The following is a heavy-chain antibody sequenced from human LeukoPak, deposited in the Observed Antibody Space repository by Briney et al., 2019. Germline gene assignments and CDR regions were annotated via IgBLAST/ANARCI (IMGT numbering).Heavy chain of an antibody. V-gene: IGHV3-23*01. CDR2: ISGSGGST. D-gene: IGHD2-2*01. J-gene: IGHJ6*03. CDR3: ARAAVGYCSSTSCFGAHYYYMDV. Sequence: GGSLRLSCAASGFTFSSYAMSWVRQAPGKGLEWVSAISGSGGSTYYADSVKGRFTISRDNSKNTLYLQMNSLRVEDTAVYYCARAAVGYCSSTSCFGAHYYYMDVWGKGTTVTVSS. CDR1: GFTFSSYA.